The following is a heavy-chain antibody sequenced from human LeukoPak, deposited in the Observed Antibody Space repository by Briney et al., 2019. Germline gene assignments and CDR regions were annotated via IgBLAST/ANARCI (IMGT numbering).Heavy chain of an antibody. CDR3: AKEGYSSSWYYFDY. CDR2: ISYDGGNK. CDR1: GFTFSSYG. J-gene: IGHJ4*02. D-gene: IGHD6-13*01. Sequence: GGSLRLSCAASGFTFSSYGMHWVRQAPGKGLEWVAVISYDGGNKYYADSVKGRFTISRDNSKNTLYLQMNSLRAEDTAVYYCAKEGYSSSWYYFDYWGQGTLVTVSS. V-gene: IGHV3-30*18.